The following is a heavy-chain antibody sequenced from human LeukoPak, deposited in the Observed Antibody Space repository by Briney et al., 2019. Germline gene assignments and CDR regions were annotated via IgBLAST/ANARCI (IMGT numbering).Heavy chain of an antibody. CDR2: INHSGST. CDR1: GGSFSGYY. V-gene: IGHV4-34*01. CDR3: ASRFSGYYPYYFDY. D-gene: IGHD3-22*01. J-gene: IGHJ4*02. Sequence: PSETLSLTCAVYGGSFSGYYWSWIRQPPGKGLEWIGEINHSGSTNYNPSLKSPVTISVDTSKNQFSLKLSSVTAADTAVYYCASRFSGYYPYYFDYWGQGTLVTVSS.